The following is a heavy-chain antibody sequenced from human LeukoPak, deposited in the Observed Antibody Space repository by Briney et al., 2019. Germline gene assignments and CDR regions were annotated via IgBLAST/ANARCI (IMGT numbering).Heavy chain of an antibody. CDR3: ARDSLLTYYYDSGLDY. Sequence: ASVKVSCKASGYTFTSYGISWVRQAPGQGLEWIGWISAYNGNTHYAQKLQGRVTMTTDTSTSTAYMELRSLRSDDTAVYYCARDSLLTYYYDSGLDYWGQRTLVTVSS. CDR2: ISAYNGNT. D-gene: IGHD3-22*01. CDR1: GYTFTSYG. V-gene: IGHV1-18*01. J-gene: IGHJ4*02.